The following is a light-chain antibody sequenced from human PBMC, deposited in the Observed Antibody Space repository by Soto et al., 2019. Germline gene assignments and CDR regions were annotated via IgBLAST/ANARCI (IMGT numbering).Light chain of an antibody. Sequence: QSALTQPPSASGSPGQSVTISCTGTSSDVGGYNYVSWYQQYPGKAPKLIIYEVNKRPSGVPDRFSGSKSGNTASLTVSGLQAEDEADYYCSSYTGSTTLLFGGGTKVTVL. CDR1: SSDVGGYNY. CDR3: SSYTGSTTLL. V-gene: IGLV2-8*01. J-gene: IGLJ2*01. CDR2: EVN.